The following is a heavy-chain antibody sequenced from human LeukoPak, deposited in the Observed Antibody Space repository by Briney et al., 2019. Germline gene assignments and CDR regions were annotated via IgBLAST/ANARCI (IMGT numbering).Heavy chain of an antibody. Sequence: SETLSLTCTVSGGSISSSSYYWGWIRQPPGKGLERIGSIYYSGSTYYNPSLRSRVTISVGTSKNQFSLKLSSVTASDTAVYYCAVVTTTTFDYWGQGTLVTVSS. V-gene: IGHV4-39*01. J-gene: IGHJ4*02. CDR2: IYYSGST. CDR1: GGSISSSSYY. CDR3: AVVTTTTFDY. D-gene: IGHD4-23*01.